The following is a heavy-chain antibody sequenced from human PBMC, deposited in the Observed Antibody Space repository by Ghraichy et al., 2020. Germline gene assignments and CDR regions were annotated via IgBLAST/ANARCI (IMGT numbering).Heavy chain of an antibody. J-gene: IGHJ4*02. D-gene: IGHD3-22*01. V-gene: IGHV3-74*01. CDR2: ISSDERTT. Sequence: GGSLRLSCAASGFTFGSSWMHWVRQAPGKGLVWVSHISSDERTTNYADSVKGRFTISRDNAKNTLYLQMNSLRAEETALYYCVRSNGYLDYWGQGTLVTVSS. CDR1: GFTFGSSW. CDR3: VRSNGYLDY.